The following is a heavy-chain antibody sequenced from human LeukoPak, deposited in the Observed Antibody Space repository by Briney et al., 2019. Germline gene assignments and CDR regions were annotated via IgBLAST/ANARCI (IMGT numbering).Heavy chain of an antibody. CDR1: GGSISSSSFY. CDR3: ARGGGYYYGSGVDY. V-gene: IGHV4-39*01. CDR2: VFYGEST. Sequence: PSETLSLTCSVSGGSISSSSFYWGWIRQPPGKGLEWIGSVFYGESTYYNPSLKRRVTISVDTSKNQFSLKLSSVTATAVYYCARGGGYYYGSGVDYWGQGTLVTVSS. J-gene: IGHJ4*02. D-gene: IGHD3-10*01.